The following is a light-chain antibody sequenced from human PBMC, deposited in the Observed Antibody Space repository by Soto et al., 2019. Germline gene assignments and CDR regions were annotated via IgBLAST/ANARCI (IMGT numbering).Light chain of an antibody. Sequence: EIVLTQSPGTLSLSVGERATLSCRASQSVSSSYSAWYQQKPGQAHRLLIYGASSRATGIPDRVRGSGSGTDFTLTISRLEPEDFAVYYCQQYGSSPLTFGQGTKVEIK. CDR2: GAS. CDR1: QSVSSSY. V-gene: IGKV3-20*01. CDR3: QQYGSSPLT. J-gene: IGKJ1*01.